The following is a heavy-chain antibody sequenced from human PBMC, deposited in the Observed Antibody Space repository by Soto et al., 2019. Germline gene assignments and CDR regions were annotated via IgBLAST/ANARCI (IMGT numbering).Heavy chain of an antibody. CDR2: IYYSGST. J-gene: IGHJ4*02. V-gene: IGHV4-31*03. Sequence: PSETLSLTCTVSGGSISSGGYYWSWIRQHPGKGLEWIGYIYYSGSTYYNPSLKSRVTISVDTSKNQFSLKLSSVTAADTAVYYCAGGGTDDSSGYWADYWGQGTLVTVSS. CDR3: AGGGTDDSSGYWADY. CDR1: GGSISSGGYY. D-gene: IGHD3-22*01.